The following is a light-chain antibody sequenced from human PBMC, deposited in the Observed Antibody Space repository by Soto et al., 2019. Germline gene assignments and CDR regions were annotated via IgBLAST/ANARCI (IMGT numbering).Light chain of an antibody. CDR1: QSLVYSDGNTY. CDR3: MQGSNWPLT. Sequence: DVVMTQSPLSLAVSLGQPASISCRSSQSLVYSDGNTYLNWFQQRPGQSPRRLIYKVSNRDSGVPDRFSGSASRTDFTLEISRVEAEDVGIYYCMQGSNWPLTFGGGTKVDIK. CDR2: KVS. V-gene: IGKV2-30*01. J-gene: IGKJ4*01.